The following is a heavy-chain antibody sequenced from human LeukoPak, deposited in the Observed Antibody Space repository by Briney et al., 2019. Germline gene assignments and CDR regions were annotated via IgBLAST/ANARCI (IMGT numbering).Heavy chain of an antibody. CDR2: IYHDGST. CDR1: GGSISMSNW. CDR3: ARGPELRFLEWFHWFDP. Sequence: SETLSLTCAVSGGSISMSNWWSWVRQPPGKGLEWIGEIYHDGSTNYNPSLKSRVTISVDTSKNQFSLKLSSVTAADTAVYYCARGPELRFLEWFHWFDPWGQGTLVTVSS. J-gene: IGHJ5*02. V-gene: IGHV4-4*02. D-gene: IGHD3-3*01.